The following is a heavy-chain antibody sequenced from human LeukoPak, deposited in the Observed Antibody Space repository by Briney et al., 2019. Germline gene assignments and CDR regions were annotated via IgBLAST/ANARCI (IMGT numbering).Heavy chain of an antibody. Sequence: GESLKISCRGSGYSFTSYWIGWVRQMPGKGLEWMGVTHPGDSDTRYSPSFQGQVTISADKSISTAYLQWSSLKASDTAMYYCARRPSYSSSWGDYWGQGTLVTVSS. D-gene: IGHD6-13*01. CDR1: GYSFTSYW. J-gene: IGHJ4*02. V-gene: IGHV5-51*01. CDR2: THPGDSDT. CDR3: ARRPSYSSSWGDY.